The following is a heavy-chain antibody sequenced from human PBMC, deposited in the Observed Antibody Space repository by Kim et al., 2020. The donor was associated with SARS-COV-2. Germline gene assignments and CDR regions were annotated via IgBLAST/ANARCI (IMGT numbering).Heavy chain of an antibody. CDR1: GFTFSDYY. V-gene: IGHV3-11*04. CDR3: AVVGVYDFLSYGMDV. D-gene: IGHD3-3*01. CDR2: ISSSGSTI. Sequence: GGSLRLSCAASGFTFSDYYMSWIRQAPGKGLEWVSYISSSGSTIYYADSVKGRFTISRDNAKNSLYLQMNSLRAEDTAVYYCAVVGVYDFLSYGMDVWGQGTTVTVSS. J-gene: IGHJ6*02.